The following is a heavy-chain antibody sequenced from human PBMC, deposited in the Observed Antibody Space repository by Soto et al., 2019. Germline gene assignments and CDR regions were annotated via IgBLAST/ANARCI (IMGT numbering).Heavy chain of an antibody. CDR3: GRGSDFLYYYGMDV. J-gene: IGHJ6*02. Sequence: SETLSLTCTVSGGSISSYFWTWIRQPPGKGLEWIGHIYYRGSTNYNPSLKSRDTILGDTTKNQISLKLSSVTAAETAVNYGGRGSDFLYYYGMDVWGQGTTVTVSS. CDR2: IYYRGST. D-gene: IGHD5-12*01. CDR1: GGSISSYF. V-gene: IGHV4-59*12.